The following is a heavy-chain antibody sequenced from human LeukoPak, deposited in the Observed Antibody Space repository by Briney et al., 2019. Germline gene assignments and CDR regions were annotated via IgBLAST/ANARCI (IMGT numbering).Heavy chain of an antibody. J-gene: IGHJ6*04. CDR3: TGFDV. Sequence: PGGSLRLSCAASGFTFSNAWMSWVRQAPGKGLEWVGRIRSKANNYATAYAASVKGRFTISRDDSKNTAYLQMNSLKTEDTAVYYCTGFDVWGKGTTVTVSS. V-gene: IGHV3-73*01. CDR2: IRSKANNYAT. CDR1: GFTFSNAW.